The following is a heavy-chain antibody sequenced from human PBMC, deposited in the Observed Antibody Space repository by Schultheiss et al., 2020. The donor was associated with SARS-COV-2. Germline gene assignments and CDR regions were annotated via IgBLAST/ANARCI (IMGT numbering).Heavy chain of an antibody. Sequence: ASVKVSCKASGYTFTNYGISWVRQAPGQGLEWMGWVRDYNGNTKYAQNLEDRVTMTTDTSTSTVYMELRSLRSEDTAVYYCARGGDYYYGMDVWGQGTTVTVSS. CDR1: GYTFTNYG. V-gene: IGHV1-18*01. CDR3: ARGGDYYYGMDV. CDR2: VRDYNGNT. D-gene: IGHD3-10*01. J-gene: IGHJ6*02.